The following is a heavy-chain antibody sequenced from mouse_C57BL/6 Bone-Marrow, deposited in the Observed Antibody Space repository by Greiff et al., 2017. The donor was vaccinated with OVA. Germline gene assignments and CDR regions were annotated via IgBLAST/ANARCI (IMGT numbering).Heavy chain of an antibody. CDR3: ARIRLYYYGSSHVLAMDY. V-gene: IGHV8-8*01. CDR1: GFSLSTFGMG. J-gene: IGHJ4*01. CDR2: IWWDDDK. D-gene: IGHD1-1*01. Sequence: QVTLKESGPGILQPSQTLSLTCSFSGFSLSTFGMGVGWIRQPSGKGLEWLAHIWWDDDKYYNPALKSRLTISKDTSKNQVFLKIANVDTADTATYYCARIRLYYYGSSHVLAMDYWGQGTSVTVSS.